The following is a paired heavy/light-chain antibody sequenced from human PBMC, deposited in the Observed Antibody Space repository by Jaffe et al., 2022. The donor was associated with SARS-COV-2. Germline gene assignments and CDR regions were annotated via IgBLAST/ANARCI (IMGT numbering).Heavy chain of an antibody. D-gene: IGHD3-10*01. CDR3: ARLYGSGRYYINDAFDI. V-gene: IGHV5-10-1*03. CDR1: GYSFSSYW. J-gene: IGHJ3*02. CDR2: IDPSDSNA. Sequence: EVQLVQSGAEVKKPGESLRISCKGSGYSFSSYWISWVRQMPGKGLEWMGRIDPSDSNANYSPSFQGHVTISADESISTAYLQWSSLKASDTAMYYCARLYGSGRYYINDAFDIWGQGTMVTVSS.
Light chain of an antibody. V-gene: IGKV1-33*01. CDR3: QQCDDLPLT. CDR2: DAT. Sequence: DIQMTQSPSSLSASVGDRVTITCQASQDIRKYLNWYQQKPGKAPKLLIRDATYLETGVPSRFSGSGSGTDFTLTISSLQPEDIATYYCQQCDDLPLTFGGGTKVEIK. CDR1: QDIRKY. J-gene: IGKJ4*01.